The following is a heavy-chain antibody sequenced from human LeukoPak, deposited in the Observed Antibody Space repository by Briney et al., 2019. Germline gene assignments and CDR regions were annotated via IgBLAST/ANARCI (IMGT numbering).Heavy chain of an antibody. V-gene: IGHV1-24*01. J-gene: IGHJ4*02. CDR2: FDPEDGET. D-gene: IGHD5-24*01. CDR1: GYTLTELS. Sequence: ASVKVSCTVSGYTLTELSMHWVRQAPGKGLEWMGGFDPEDGETIYAQKFQGRVTMTEDTSTDTAYMELSSLRSEDTAVYYCATAEMATPKYYFDYWGQGTLVTVSS. CDR3: ATAEMATPKYYFDY.